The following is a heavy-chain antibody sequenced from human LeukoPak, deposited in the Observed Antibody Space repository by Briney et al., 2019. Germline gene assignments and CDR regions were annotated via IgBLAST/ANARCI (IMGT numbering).Heavy chain of an antibody. V-gene: IGHV3-53*01. CDR2: IYGGGST. J-gene: IGHJ4*02. D-gene: IGHD3-22*01. CDR3: ARDRRGDSSGYLYYFDY. CDR1: RFTVSSNY. Sequence: GGSLSLSCAVSRFTVSSNYMSWVRQAPGKGLEWVSVIYGGGSTYYADSVKGRFTISRDNSKNTLYLQMNSLRAEDTAVYYCARDRRGDSSGYLYYFDYWGQGTLVTVSS.